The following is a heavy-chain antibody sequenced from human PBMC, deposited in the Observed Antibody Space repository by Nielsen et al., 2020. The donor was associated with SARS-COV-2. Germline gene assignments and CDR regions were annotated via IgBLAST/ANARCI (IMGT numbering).Heavy chain of an antibody. CDR3: ARDGGSSSWYQKNNWFDP. Sequence: GGSLRLSCAASGFTFSSYAMHWVRQAPGKGLEWVAVISYDGSNKYYADSVKGRFTISRDNAKNSLYLQMNSLRAEDTAVYYCARDGGSSSWYQKNNWFDPWGQGTLVTVSS. V-gene: IGHV3-30-3*01. J-gene: IGHJ5*02. CDR2: ISYDGSNK. D-gene: IGHD6-13*01. CDR1: GFTFSSYA.